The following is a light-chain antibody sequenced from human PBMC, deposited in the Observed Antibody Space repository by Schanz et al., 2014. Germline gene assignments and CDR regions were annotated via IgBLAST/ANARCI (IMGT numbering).Light chain of an antibody. J-gene: IGLJ3*02. CDR3: AAWDDSLKGWV. CDR1: NSNIGAGYD. CDR2: TNT. Sequence: QSVLTQPPSVSGAPGQRVTISCTGSNSNIGAGYDVHWYQQLPGTAPKLLIYTNTNRPSGVPDRFSGSKSGTSASLAISGLQSEDEATYYCAAWDDSLKGWVFGGGTKLTVL. V-gene: IGLV1-40*01.